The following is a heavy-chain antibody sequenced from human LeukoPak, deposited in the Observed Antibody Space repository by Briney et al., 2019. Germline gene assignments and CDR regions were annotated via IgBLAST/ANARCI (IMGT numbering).Heavy chain of an antibody. V-gene: IGHV3-23*01. CDR1: GFNFSYA. J-gene: IGHJ4*02. D-gene: IGHD4-17*01. CDR2: NSGSGFST. CDR3: AKGARGSTVTTIDY. Sequence: GGSLRLSCAASGFNFSYAMSWVRQAPGKGLEWVSGNSGSGFSTYYADSVKGRFTISRDNSRNTLYMQMNSLRAEDTALYYCAKGARGSTVTTIDYWGQGTLVTVSS.